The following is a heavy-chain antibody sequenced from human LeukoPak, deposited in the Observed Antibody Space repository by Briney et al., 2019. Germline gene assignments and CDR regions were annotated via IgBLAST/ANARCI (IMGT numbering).Heavy chain of an antibody. CDR1: GYSFTGYY. V-gene: IGHV1-2*02. D-gene: IGHD6-13*01. CDR3: ARWDGYSSSPDY. Sequence: ASVKVSCKASGYSFTGYYMHWMRQAPGQGLEWMGWINPNSADTGYAQKFQGRVTMTRDMSISTIYMELTRLRSDDTALYYCARWDGYSSSPDYWGQGTLVTVSS. CDR2: INPNSADT. J-gene: IGHJ4*02.